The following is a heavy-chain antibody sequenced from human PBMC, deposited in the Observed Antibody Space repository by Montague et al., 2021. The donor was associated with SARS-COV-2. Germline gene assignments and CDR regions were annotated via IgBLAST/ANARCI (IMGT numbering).Heavy chain of an antibody. CDR1: GVSITSTNW. CDR3: AGKVLTVPADY. V-gene: IGHV4-4*02. CDR2: ISYGGIA. Sequence: SETLSLTCAVSGVSITSTNWWSLVRQPPGKGLGWIGEISYGGIATXNPXLKSRATISMDRSRNLFSLKLSSVTAADTAIYYCAGKVLTVPADYWGQGTLVTVS. D-gene: IGHD4-11*01. J-gene: IGHJ4*02.